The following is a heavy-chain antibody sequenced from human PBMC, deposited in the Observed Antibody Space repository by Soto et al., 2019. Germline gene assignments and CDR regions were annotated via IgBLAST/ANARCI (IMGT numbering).Heavy chain of an antibody. Sequence: QVQLQESGPGLLKPSETLSLTCTVSGDSINSHYWNWIRQPPGKGLEWIGYIYYSGSTNYNPSLKSRVAKSVDPSKNQFSLRLSSVTAADTAVYYCARRPPPNYGMDVWGQGTTVTVSS. CDR2: IYYSGST. J-gene: IGHJ6*02. V-gene: IGHV4-59*08. CDR3: ARRPPPNYGMDV. CDR1: GDSINSHY.